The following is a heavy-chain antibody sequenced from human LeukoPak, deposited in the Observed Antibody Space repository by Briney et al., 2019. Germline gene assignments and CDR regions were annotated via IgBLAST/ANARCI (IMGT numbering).Heavy chain of an antibody. V-gene: IGHV4-4*07. D-gene: IGHD3-22*01. CDR3: ARDYFYDSSGDDAFDI. Sequence: SETLSLTCTVSGGSISSYYWSWIRQPAGKGLEWIERIYTSGSTNYNPSLKSRVTMSVDTSKNQFSLKMSSVTAADTAVYYCARDYFYDSSGDDAFDIWGQGTMVTVSS. CDR1: GGSISSYY. CDR2: IYTSGST. J-gene: IGHJ3*02.